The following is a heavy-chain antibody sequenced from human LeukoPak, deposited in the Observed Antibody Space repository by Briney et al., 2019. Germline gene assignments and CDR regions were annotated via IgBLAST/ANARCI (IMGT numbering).Heavy chain of an antibody. V-gene: IGHV3-23*01. CDR1: GITLSNYG. D-gene: IGHD3-22*01. CDR3: AKRGVVIRVILVGFHKEAYYFDS. CDR2: VSDSGGST. J-gene: IGHJ4*02. Sequence: GPSLRLSCAASGITLSNYGMRWVRQAPGKGLEWVAGVSDSGGSTKYADSVKGRFTISRDNPANTLYLEMNSLRAEDTAVYLCAKRGVVIRVILVGFHKEAYYFDSWGQGALVTVSS.